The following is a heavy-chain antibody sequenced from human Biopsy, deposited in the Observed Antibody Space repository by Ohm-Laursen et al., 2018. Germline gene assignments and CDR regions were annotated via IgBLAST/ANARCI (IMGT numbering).Heavy chain of an antibody. D-gene: IGHD1-14*01. Sequence: SLRLSCSASGFSLRNFTTNWVRQAPGKGLEWVSSISRSVSHILYAETLKGRFTSSRDNAKNSVYLQMNSLRVEDTGVYYCARGRTHLLPDHDWFDPWGQGTLVTVSS. CDR2: ISRSVSHI. CDR1: GFSLRNFT. J-gene: IGHJ5*02. CDR3: ARGRTHLLPDHDWFDP. V-gene: IGHV3-21*06.